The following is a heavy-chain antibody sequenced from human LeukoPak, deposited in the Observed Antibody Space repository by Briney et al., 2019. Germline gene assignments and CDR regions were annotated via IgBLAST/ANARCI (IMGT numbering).Heavy chain of an antibody. J-gene: IGHJ6*02. CDR3: AKDILTLWFGELSDGMDV. D-gene: IGHD3-10*01. CDR2: ISGDGGST. Sequence: GGSLRLSCAASGFTFDDYAMHWVRQAPGKGPEWVSLISGDGGSTYYADSVKGRFTISRDNSKNSLYLQMNSLRTEDTALYYCAKDILTLWFGELSDGMDVWGQGTTVTVSS. CDR1: GFTFDDYA. V-gene: IGHV3-43*02.